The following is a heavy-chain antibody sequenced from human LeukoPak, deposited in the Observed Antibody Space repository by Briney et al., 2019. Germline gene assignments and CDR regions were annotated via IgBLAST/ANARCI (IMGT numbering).Heavy chain of an antibody. CDR1: GYTFTSYD. CDR3: ARGLFGELTYYYYYGMDV. J-gene: IGHJ6*02. V-gene: IGHV1-8*01. D-gene: IGHD3-10*01. Sequence: ASVNVSCKASGYTFTSYDINWVRQAPGQGLEWMGWMNPNSGNTGYAQKFQGRVTMTRNTSISTAYMELSSLRSEDTAVYYCARGLFGELTYYYYYGMDVWGQGTTVTVSS. CDR2: MNPNSGNT.